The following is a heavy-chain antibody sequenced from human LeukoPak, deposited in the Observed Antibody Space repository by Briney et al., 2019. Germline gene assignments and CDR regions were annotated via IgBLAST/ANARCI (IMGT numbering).Heavy chain of an antibody. CDR2: ISTSNNYI. J-gene: IGHJ4*02. CDR1: GFTFSAYP. V-gene: IGHV3-21*01. CDR3: ARDPQTSSGWYIDY. D-gene: IGHD6-19*01. Sequence: TGGSLRLSCVVSGFTFSAYPMNWVRQSPGKGLEWVSSISTSNNYIYYADSVKGRFTISRDNAKNSLYLQMNSLRAEDTAVYYCARDPQTSSGWYIDYWGQGTLVTVSS.